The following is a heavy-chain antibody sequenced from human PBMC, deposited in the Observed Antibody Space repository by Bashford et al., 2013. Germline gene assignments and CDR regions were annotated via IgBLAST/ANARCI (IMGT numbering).Heavy chain of an antibody. CDR3: ARFGYYDSSGSWVDAFDL. D-gene: IGHD3-22*01. CDR1: GFTVSSNY. V-gene: IGHV3-66*02. Sequence: GGSLRLSCAASGFTVSSNYMSWVRQAPGKGLEWVSLMYVGGDTYYEDSVKGRFTISRDKSKNTLYLQMNSLRADDTSVYYCARFGYYDSSGSWVDAFDLWGQGTMVTVSS. CDR2: MYVGGDT. J-gene: IGHJ3*01.